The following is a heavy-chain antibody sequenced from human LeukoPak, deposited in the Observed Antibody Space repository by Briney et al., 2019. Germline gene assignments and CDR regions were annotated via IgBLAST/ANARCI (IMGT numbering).Heavy chain of an antibody. CDR2: INHGGAT. CDR3: ARLGDGYNRPPGY. CDR1: GFTFSDYY. J-gene: IGHJ4*02. D-gene: IGHD5-24*01. Sequence: GSLRLSCAASGFTFSDYYMSWIRQAPGKGLEWVGEINHGGATNYNPSLKSRVTISVDTSKNQFSLKLTSVTAADTAVYYCARLGDGYNRPPGYWGQGTTVTVSS. V-gene: IGHV4-34*01.